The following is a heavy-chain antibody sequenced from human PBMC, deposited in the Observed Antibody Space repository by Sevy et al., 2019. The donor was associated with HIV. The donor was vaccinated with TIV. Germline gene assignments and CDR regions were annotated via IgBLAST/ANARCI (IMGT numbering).Heavy chain of an antibody. D-gene: IGHD3-22*01. Sequence: GGSLRLSCAASGFTFSNTGMRWVRQAPGKGLEWVSGISGSGDRTSYADSVKGRFTISRDNSKNTLYLQMNSLRAEDTAVYYCAKPYDSSAYYYYYYYYGMDVWGQGTTVTVSS. V-gene: IGHV3-23*01. CDR3: AKPYDSSAYYYYYYYYGMDV. CDR1: GFTFSNTG. CDR2: ISGSGDRT. J-gene: IGHJ6*02.